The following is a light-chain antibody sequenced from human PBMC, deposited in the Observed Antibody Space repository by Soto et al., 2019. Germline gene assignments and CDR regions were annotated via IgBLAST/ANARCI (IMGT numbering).Light chain of an antibody. CDR3: QHYNMWPHMLS. V-gene: IGKV3-15*01. CDR2: DAS. CDR1: QSVGSN. J-gene: IGKJ4*01. Sequence: DIVLTQSPGTLSLSPGERGTLSCRASQSVGSNLAWYQHKPGQAPRLLIYDASTRATGVPATFGGSGSGTEFTLTISSLQSDDFAIYYCQHYNMWPHMLSFGGGTKVDIK.